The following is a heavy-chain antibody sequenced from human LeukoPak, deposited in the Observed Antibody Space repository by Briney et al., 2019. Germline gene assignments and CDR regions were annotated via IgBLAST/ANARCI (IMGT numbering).Heavy chain of an antibody. CDR2: ISYDGSNK. CDR3: AKMDNYYYYSMDV. V-gene: IGHV3-30*18. J-gene: IGHJ6*02. D-gene: IGHD2-2*03. Sequence: QPGGSLRLSCAASGFTFSSYGMHWVRQAPGKGLEWVAVISYDGSNKYYADSVKGRFTISRDNSKNTLYLQMNSLRAEDTAVYYCAKMDNYYYYSMDVWGQGTTVTVSS. CDR1: GFTFSSYG.